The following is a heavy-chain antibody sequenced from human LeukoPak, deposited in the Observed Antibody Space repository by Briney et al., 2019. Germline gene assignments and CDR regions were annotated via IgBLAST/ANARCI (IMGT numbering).Heavy chain of an antibody. D-gene: IGHD6-13*01. CDR1: GFSFSSHA. V-gene: IGHV3-64*02. CDR2: ISGNGHGT. J-gene: IGHJ3*02. Sequence: PGGSLRLSCAASGFSFSSHAMHWVRQAPGKGLEYVSAISGNGHGTWYGDSVKGRFSISRDNSEQMLYVQMGSLRAEDMAVYFCARASITASGPHDVYDMWGRGIMVTVSS. CDR3: ARASITASGPHDVYDM.